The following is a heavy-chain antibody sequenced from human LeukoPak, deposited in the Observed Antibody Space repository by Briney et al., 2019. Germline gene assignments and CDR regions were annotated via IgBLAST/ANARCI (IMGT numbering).Heavy chain of an antibody. D-gene: IGHD3-10*01. Sequence: SETLSLTCTVSGGSVSSGSYYWSWIRQPPGKGLEWIGYIYYSGSTYYNPSLKSRVTISVDTSKNQFSLKLSSVTAADTAVYYCARDYYGLYNWFDPWGQGTLVTVSS. V-gene: IGHV4-61*01. CDR2: IYYSGST. CDR1: GGSVSSGSYY. CDR3: ARDYYGLYNWFDP. J-gene: IGHJ5*02.